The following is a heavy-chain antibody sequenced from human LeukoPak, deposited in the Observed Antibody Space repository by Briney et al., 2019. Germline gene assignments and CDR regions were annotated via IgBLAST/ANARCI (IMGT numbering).Heavy chain of an antibody. J-gene: IGHJ6*02. V-gene: IGHV4-59*01. CDR3: AREDPQTTVPEGMDV. Sequence: PSETLSLTCTVSGGSISHYYWSWIRQSPGKGLEWIGYIYYSGTTNYNPSLKSRVTISVDTSRNQFSLQLRSVTAPDTAVYYCAREDPQTTVPEGMDVWGQGTTAIVSS. CDR1: GGSISHYY. D-gene: IGHD4-17*01. CDR2: IYYSGTT.